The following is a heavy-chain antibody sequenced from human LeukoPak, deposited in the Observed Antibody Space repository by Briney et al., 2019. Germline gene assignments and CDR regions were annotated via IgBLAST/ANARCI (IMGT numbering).Heavy chain of an antibody. Sequence: GGSLRLSCAASGFTVDSNYLSWVRQAPGKGLEWVSTIYTGGNTYYAASVKGRFTISRDFSKNTLSLQVSSLRAEDTAVYYCAKDRYSYAFEYSDSWGQGTLVTVSS. CDR2: IYTGGNT. J-gene: IGHJ4*02. CDR3: AKDRYSYAFEYSDS. D-gene: IGHD5-18*01. V-gene: IGHV3-53*05. CDR1: GFTVDSNY.